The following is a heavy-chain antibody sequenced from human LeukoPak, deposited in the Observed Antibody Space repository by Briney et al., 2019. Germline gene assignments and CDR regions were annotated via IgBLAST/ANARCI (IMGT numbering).Heavy chain of an antibody. V-gene: IGHV3-21*01. J-gene: IGHJ4*02. Sequence: GGSLRLSCAASGFTFSSYSMNWVRQAPGKGLEWVSSISSSSSYIYYADSVKGRFTISRDNAKNSLYLQMNSLRAEDTAVYYCARELARGYCSSTSCQTGFDYWGQGTLVTVSS. CDR2: ISSSSSYI. CDR3: ARELARGYCSSTSCQTGFDY. D-gene: IGHD2-2*01. CDR1: GFTFSSYS.